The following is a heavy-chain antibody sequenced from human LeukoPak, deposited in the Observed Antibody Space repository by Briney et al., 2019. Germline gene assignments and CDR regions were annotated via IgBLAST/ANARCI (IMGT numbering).Heavy chain of an antibody. D-gene: IGHD7-27*01. CDR1: GYTLTELS. CDR3: ATALGLVRTGGGPHFGY. CDR2: FDPEDGET. J-gene: IGHJ4*02. Sequence: ASVKVSCKVSGYTLTELSMHWVRQAPGKGLEWMGGFDPEDGETIYAQKFQGRVTMTEDTSTDTAYMELSSLRSEDTAVYYCATALGLVRTGGGPHFGYWGQGTLVTVSS. V-gene: IGHV1-24*01.